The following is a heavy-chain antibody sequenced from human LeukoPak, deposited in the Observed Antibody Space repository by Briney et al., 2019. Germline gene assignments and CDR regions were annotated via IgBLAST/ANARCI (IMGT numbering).Heavy chain of an antibody. D-gene: IGHD2-15*01. CDR3: ARVGCSGGSCWYYFDY. CDR2: IIPIFGTA. V-gene: IGHV1-69*13. Sequence: SVKVSRKASGGTFSSYAISWVRQAPGQGLEWMGGIIPIFGTANYAQKFQGRVTITADESTSTAYMELSSLRSEDTAVYYCARVGCSGGSCWYYFDYWGQGTLVTVSS. J-gene: IGHJ4*02. CDR1: GGTFSSYA.